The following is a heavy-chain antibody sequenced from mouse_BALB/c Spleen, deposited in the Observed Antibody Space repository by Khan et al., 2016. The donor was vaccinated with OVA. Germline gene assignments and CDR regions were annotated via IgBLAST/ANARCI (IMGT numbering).Heavy chain of an antibody. CDR3: AMGRTY. V-gene: IGHV3-2*02. J-gene: IGHJ3*01. CDR1: GYSITSDYA. D-gene: IGHD4-1*01. CDR2: ISYSGRT. Sequence: VQLKQSGPGLVKPSQSLSLTCAVTGYSITSDYAWNWIRQFPGNKLEWMGYISYSGRTSYNPSLKSRISVTRDTSKNQFFLQLNSVTTEDTATYYSAMGRTYWGQGTLVTVSA.